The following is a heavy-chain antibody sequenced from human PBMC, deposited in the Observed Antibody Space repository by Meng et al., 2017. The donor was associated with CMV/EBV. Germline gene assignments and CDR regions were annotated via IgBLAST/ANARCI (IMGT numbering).Heavy chain of an antibody. CDR3: ARLNLMTTVTTPGSYYYYGMDV. V-gene: IGHV4-59*12. D-gene: IGHD4-11*01. Sequence: SETLSLTCTVSGGSISSYYWSWIRQHPGKGLEWIGYIYYSGSTNYNPSLKSRVTISVDTSKNQFSMKLSSVTAADTAVYYCARLNLMTTVTTPGSYYYYGMDVWGQGTTVTVSS. J-gene: IGHJ6*02. CDR2: IYYSGST. CDR1: GGSISSYY.